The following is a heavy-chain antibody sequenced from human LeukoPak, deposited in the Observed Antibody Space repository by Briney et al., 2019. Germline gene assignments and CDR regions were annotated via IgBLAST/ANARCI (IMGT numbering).Heavy chain of an antibody. CDR2: IYYSGST. CDR1: GASISSSNYF. Sequence: KPSETLSLTCTVSGASISSSNYFWAWIRQPPGKGLEWIGSIYYSGSTYYNPSLNSRVTISVDTSKNQFSLKLSSVTAADTAVYYCARLQGSGSPLFDYWGQGTLVTVSS. J-gene: IGHJ4*02. V-gene: IGHV4-39*01. CDR3: ARLQGSGSPLFDY. D-gene: IGHD3-10*01.